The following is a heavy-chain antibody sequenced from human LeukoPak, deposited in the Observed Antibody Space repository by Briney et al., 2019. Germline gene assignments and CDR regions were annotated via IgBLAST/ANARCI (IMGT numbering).Heavy chain of an antibody. Sequence: SETLSLTCTVSGGSISSYYWSWIRQPPGKGLEWIGHIYYSGSTNYNPSLKSRVTISVDTSKNQFSLKLSSVTAADTAVYYCARGYSSGWFDYWGQGTLVTVSS. CDR2: IYYSGST. J-gene: IGHJ4*02. D-gene: IGHD6-19*01. V-gene: IGHV4-59*01. CDR3: ARGYSSGWFDY. CDR1: GGSISSYY.